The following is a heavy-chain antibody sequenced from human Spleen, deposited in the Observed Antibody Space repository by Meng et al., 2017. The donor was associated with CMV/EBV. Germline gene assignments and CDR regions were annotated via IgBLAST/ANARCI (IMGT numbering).Heavy chain of an antibody. D-gene: IGHD2-2*01. J-gene: IGHJ3*02. V-gene: IGHV3-23*03. CDR2: IYSGGSST. CDR1: GFTFSSYA. CDR3: ARAQTMPGVFDI. Sequence: ETLSLTCAASGFTFSSYAMSWVRQAPGKGLEWVSVIYSGGSSTYYADSVKGRFTISRDNAKNSLYLQMNSLRAEDTAVYYCARAQTMPGVFDIWGQGTMVTVSS.